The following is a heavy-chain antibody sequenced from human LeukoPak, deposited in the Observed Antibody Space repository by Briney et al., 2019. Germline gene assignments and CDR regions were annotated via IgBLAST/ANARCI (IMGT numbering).Heavy chain of an antibody. CDR1: GFTFDDYA. CDR2: ISWDGGST. J-gene: IGHJ6*04. CDR3: AKDKEYSGFGPILSGYYYGMDV. D-gene: IGHD5-12*01. Sequence: GGYLRLSCAASGFTFDDYAMHWVRQAPGKGLEWVSLISWDGGSTYYADSVKGRFTISRDNSRHTLCLQMNSLGAEDTALYYCAKDKEYSGFGPILSGYYYGMDVWGKGTTVTVSS. V-gene: IGHV3-43D*04.